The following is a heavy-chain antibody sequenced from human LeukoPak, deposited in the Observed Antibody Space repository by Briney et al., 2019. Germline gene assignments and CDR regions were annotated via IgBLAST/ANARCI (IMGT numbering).Heavy chain of an antibody. CDR3: AKDSDIVVVPAAIGY. CDR2: ISGSGGST. J-gene: IGHJ4*02. CDR1: GFTFSSYA. Sequence: GGSLRLSCAASGFTFSSYAMSWVRQAPGKGLEWVSAISGSGGSTYYADSVKGRFTISRDNSKNTLYLQMNSLRAKDTAVYYCAKDSDIVVVPAAIGYWGQGTLVTVSS. V-gene: IGHV3-23*01. D-gene: IGHD2-2*01.